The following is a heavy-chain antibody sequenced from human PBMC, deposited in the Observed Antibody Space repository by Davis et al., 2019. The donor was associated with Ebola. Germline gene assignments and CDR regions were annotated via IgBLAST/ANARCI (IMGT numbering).Heavy chain of an antibody. CDR3: ARLNDDGMDV. CDR1: GGSISSYY. Sequence: MPGGSLRLSCTVSGGSISSYYWSWIRQPPGKGLEWIGYIYYCGSTNYNPSLKSRVTISVDTSKNQFSLKLSSVTAADTAVYYCARLNDDGMDVWGQGTTVTVSS. J-gene: IGHJ6*02. D-gene: IGHD1-1*01. CDR2: IYYCGST. V-gene: IGHV4-59*08.